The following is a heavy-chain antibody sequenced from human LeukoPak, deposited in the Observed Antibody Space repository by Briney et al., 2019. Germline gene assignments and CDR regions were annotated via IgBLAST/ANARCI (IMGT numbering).Heavy chain of an antibody. V-gene: IGHV3-23*01. D-gene: IGHD2-8*02. Sequence: GGSLRLSCAASGFTFSSYAMSWVRQAPGKGLEWVSAISGSGGSTYYADSVKGRFTISRDNSKNTLYLQMNSLRPEDSAVYYCSTEIGSPERGLPLVFDIWGQGTMVAVSS. J-gene: IGHJ3*02. CDR1: GFTFSSYA. CDR2: ISGSGGST. CDR3: STEIGSPERGLPLVFDI.